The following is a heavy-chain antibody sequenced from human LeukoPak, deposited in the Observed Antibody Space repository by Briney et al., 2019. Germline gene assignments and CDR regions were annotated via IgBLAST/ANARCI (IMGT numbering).Heavy chain of an antibody. V-gene: IGHV4-59*01. CDR3: AREDRDYYDSSGYYNWFDP. CDR2: IYYSGST. CDR1: GGSISSYY. Sequence: PSETLSLTCTVSGGSISSYYWSWIRQPPGEGLEWIGYIYYSGSTNYNPSLKSRVTISVDTSKNQFSLKLSSVTAADTAVYYCAREDRDYYDSSGYYNWFDPWGQGTLVTVSS. J-gene: IGHJ5*02. D-gene: IGHD3-22*01.